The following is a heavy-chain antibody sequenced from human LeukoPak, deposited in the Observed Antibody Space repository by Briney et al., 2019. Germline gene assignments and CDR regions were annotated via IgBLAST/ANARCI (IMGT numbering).Heavy chain of an antibody. D-gene: IGHD3-3*01. CDR2: INHSGST. J-gene: IGHJ4*02. CDR3: ASSTIFGVVIITPFDY. Sequence: SETLSLTCAVYGGSFSGYYWSWIRQPPGKGLEWIGEINHSGSTNYNPSLKSRVTISVDTSKNQFSLKLSSVTAADTAVYYCASSTIFGVVIITPFDYWGQGTLVTVSS. CDR1: GGSFSGYY. V-gene: IGHV4-34*01.